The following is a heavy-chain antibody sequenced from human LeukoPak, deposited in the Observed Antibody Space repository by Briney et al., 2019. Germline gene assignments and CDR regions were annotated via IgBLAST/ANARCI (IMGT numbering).Heavy chain of an antibody. CDR3: ARDSYSSSWYGELDAFDI. D-gene: IGHD6-13*01. J-gene: IGHJ3*02. CDR2: IIPIFGTA. CDR1: GGTFSSYA. Sequence: SVKVSCKASGGTFSSYAISWVRQAPGQGLEWMGGIIPIFGTANYAQKFQGRVTITADESTSTAYMELSSLRSEDTAVYYCARDSYSSSWYGELDAFDIWGQGTMVTVSS. V-gene: IGHV1-69*13.